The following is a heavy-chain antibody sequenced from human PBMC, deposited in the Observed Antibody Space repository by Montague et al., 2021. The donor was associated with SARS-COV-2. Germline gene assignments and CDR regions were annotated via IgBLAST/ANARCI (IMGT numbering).Heavy chain of an antibody. CDR1: GGSISSGKYY. Sequence: TLSLTCTVSGGSISSGKYYWSCIRQPAGKGLEWIGRMYTSGSTNYNPSLKSRVTISVDTTKNQFSLKLRSVTAADTAVYYCAGESPVVMTISSWNYYGMDVWGQGTTVTVSS. CDR2: MYTSGST. CDR3: AGESPVVMTISSWNYYGMDV. D-gene: IGHD3-22*01. V-gene: IGHV4-61*02. J-gene: IGHJ6*02.